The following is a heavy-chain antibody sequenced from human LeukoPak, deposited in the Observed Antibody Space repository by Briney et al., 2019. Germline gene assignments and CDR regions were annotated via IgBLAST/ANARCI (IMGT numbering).Heavy chain of an antibody. D-gene: IGHD1-7*01. CDR1: GFTFSDYY. V-gene: IGHV3-11*01. J-gene: IGHJ6*02. CDR2: ISSSGSTI. CDR3: AREGRRNYDPFYYYYGVDV. Sequence: GGSLRLSCAASGFTFSDYYMSWIRQARGKGLEWVSYISSSGSTIYYADSVKGRFTISRDNAKNSLYLQMNSLRAEDTAVYYCAREGRRNYDPFYYYYGVDVWGQGTTVTVSS.